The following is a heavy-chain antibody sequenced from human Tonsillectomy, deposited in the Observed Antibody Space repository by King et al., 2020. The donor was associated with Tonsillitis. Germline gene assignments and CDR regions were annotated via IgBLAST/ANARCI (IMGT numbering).Heavy chain of an antibody. Sequence: VQLVQSGAEVKKPGESLKISCKGSGYSFTNYWIGWVRQMPGKGLEWMGIIYPVDSDTRYSPSFQGQVTISADKSFSTAYLQWSSLKASDTAMYYCAISPGSLYGSGTYYYWSGVDYWGQGTLVTVSS. CDR1: GYSFTNYW. CDR2: IYPVDSDT. D-gene: IGHD3-10*01. J-gene: IGHJ4*02. CDR3: AISPGSLYGSGTYYYWSGVDY. V-gene: IGHV5-51*01.